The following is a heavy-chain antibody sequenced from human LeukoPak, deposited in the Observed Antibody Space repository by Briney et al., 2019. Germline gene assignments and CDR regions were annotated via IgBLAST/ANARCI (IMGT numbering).Heavy chain of an antibody. V-gene: IGHV3-23*05. J-gene: IGHJ1*01. Sequence: GGSLRLSCAASGFTFSSYAMSWVRQAPGKGLEWVSAIYSGGSTYYADSVKGRFTISRDSSRNTLYLQMNSLRAEDTAVYYCAIVEMTTSAEYFQHWGQGTLVTVSS. CDR1: GFTFSSYA. CDR2: IYSGGST. D-gene: IGHD5-24*01. CDR3: AIVEMTTSAEYFQH.